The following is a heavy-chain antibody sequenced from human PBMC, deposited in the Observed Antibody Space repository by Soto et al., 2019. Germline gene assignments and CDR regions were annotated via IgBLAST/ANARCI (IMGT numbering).Heavy chain of an antibody. Sequence: LSLTCPDSGYSMSRGYYWGWIRQPPGKRLEWIGSIYHSGSTYYNPSLKSRVTISVDTSKNQFSLKLSSVTAADTAVYYCARDMGIAAAGYYYYYGMDVWGQGTTVTVSS. D-gene: IGHD6-13*01. V-gene: IGHV4-38-2*02. CDR3: ARDMGIAAAGYYYYYGMDV. CDR2: IYHSGST. CDR1: GYSMSRGYY. J-gene: IGHJ6*02.